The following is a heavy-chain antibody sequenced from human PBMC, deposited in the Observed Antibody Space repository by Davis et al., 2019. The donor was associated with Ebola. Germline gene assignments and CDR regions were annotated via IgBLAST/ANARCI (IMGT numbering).Heavy chain of an antibody. V-gene: IGHV4-59*11. CDR2: IHHNGST. Sequence: MPSETLSLTCTVSGGSIRNHYWSWIRQSPDKGLEWIGYIHHNGSTVYNPSLRTRVTISLDTSRSQLSLELRSVTAADTAIYYCAKTYDVLTGFRWIDHWGQGTLVTVSS. D-gene: IGHD3-9*01. CDR1: GGSIRNHY. J-gene: IGHJ1*01. CDR3: AKTYDVLTGFRWIDH.